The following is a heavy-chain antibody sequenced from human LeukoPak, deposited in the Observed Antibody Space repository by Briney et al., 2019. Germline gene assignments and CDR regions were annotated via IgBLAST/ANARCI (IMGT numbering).Heavy chain of an antibody. CDR2: ISSSSSYI. D-gene: IGHD6-13*01. CDR1: KFTFSNYG. CDR3: ARDPAAAGFDY. V-gene: IGHV3-21*01. Sequence: TGGSLRLSCTASKFTFSNYGMQWVRQAPGKGLEWVSSISSSSSYIYYADSVKGRFTISRDNAKNSLYLQMNSLRAEDTAVYYCARDPAAAGFDYWGQGTLVTVSS. J-gene: IGHJ4*02.